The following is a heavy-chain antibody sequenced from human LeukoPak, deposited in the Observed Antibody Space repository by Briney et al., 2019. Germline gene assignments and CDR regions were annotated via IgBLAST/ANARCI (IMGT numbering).Heavy chain of an antibody. V-gene: IGHV5-51*01. D-gene: IGHD2-15*01. Sequence: GESLMISCKGSEYSFPNYWIGWVRQMPGKGLEWMGIIYPGDSDTRYSPSFQGQVTISADKSISTAYLQWSSLKASDTAMYYCARLAPSGTLDYWGQGTLVTVSS. CDR2: IYPGDSDT. J-gene: IGHJ4*02. CDR3: ARLAPSGTLDY. CDR1: EYSFPNYW.